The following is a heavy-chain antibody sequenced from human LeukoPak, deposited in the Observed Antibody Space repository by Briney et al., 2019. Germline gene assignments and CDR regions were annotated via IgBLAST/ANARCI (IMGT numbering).Heavy chain of an antibody. CDR3: ATGSGYYASD. CDR1: GFTFSNYW. Sequence: PGGSLRLSCAASGFTFSNYWMNWVRQAPGKGLEWVAAILSSTTTNYADSVKGRFTISRDNSKSTLYLQMSSLRAEDTAIYYCATGSGYYASDWGQGTLVTISS. V-gene: IGHV3-23*01. D-gene: IGHD3-22*01. CDR2: ILSSTTT. J-gene: IGHJ4*02.